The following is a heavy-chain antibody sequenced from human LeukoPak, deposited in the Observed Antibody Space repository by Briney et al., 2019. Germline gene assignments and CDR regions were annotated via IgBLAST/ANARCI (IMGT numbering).Heavy chain of an antibody. CDR3: ARVYWGLGGSTPHNWFDP. CDR2: IYHSGST. CDR1: GGSISSYY. Sequence: NPSETLSLTCTVSGGSISSYYWSWIRQPPGKGLEWIGSIYHSGSTYYNPSLKSRVTISVDTSKNQFSLKLSSVTAADTAVYYCARVYWGLGGSTPHNWFDPWGQGTLVTVSS. V-gene: IGHV4-38-2*02. J-gene: IGHJ5*02. D-gene: IGHD2-15*01.